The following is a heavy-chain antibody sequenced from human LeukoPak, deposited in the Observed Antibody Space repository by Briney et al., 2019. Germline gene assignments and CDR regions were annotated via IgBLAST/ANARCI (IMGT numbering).Heavy chain of an antibody. CDR2: INHSGST. Sequence: PSETLSLTCAVYGGSFSGYYWSWIRQPPGKGLEWIGEINHSGSTNYNPSLKSRVTISVDTSKNQFSLKLSFVTAADTAVYYCARFYYDSSGYYYVAYWGQGTLVTVSS. V-gene: IGHV4-34*01. J-gene: IGHJ4*02. D-gene: IGHD3-22*01. CDR3: ARFYYDSSGYYYVAY. CDR1: GGSFSGYY.